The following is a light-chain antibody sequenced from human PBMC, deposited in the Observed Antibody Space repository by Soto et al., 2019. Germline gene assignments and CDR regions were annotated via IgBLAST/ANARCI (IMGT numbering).Light chain of an antibody. V-gene: IGKV3-20*01. Sequence: EIVMTQSPVTLSVSPGERATLSCTASQSVNNNVAWYQQKPGHTPRLLIYSASIGATGTPDRFSVSGSGTDFTLTISRLEPGDFAVYYCQQYGDSPRSFGQGTKVDIK. CDR1: QSVNNN. CDR3: QQYGDSPRS. CDR2: SAS. J-gene: IGKJ1*01.